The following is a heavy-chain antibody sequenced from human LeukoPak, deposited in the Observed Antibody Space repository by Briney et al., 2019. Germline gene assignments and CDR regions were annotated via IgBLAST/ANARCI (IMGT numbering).Heavy chain of an antibody. Sequence: SEALSLTCTVSGGSISSYYWSWIRQPPGKGLEWIGYIYYSGSTNYNPSLKSRVTISVDTSKNQFSLKLSSVTAADTAVYYCARLYSSSWEDAFDIWGQGTVVTVSS. CDR3: ARLYSSSWEDAFDI. J-gene: IGHJ3*02. V-gene: IGHV4-59*08. D-gene: IGHD6-13*01. CDR2: IYYSGST. CDR1: GGSISSYY.